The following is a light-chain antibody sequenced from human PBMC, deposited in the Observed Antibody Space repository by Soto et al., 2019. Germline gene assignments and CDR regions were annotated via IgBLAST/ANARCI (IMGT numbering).Light chain of an antibody. Sequence: EIMMTQSPATLSVSVGERVTLSCRASQGISSYLAWYQQKPGQAPRRLIYGASTRETGVPARFSGSGSGTEFTLTISSLQPEDVAAYYCQQYYTPSRTFGQGTKVDIK. CDR2: GAS. CDR1: QGISSY. CDR3: QQYYTPSRT. V-gene: IGKV3-15*01. J-gene: IGKJ1*01.